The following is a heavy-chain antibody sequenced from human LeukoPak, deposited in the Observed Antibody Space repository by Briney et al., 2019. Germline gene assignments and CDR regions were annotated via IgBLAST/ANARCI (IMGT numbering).Heavy chain of an antibody. CDR3: ARDRAWNYFDY. CDR2: ISNDGSRK. D-gene: IGHD3-3*01. CDR1: GFMFSDYG. Sequence: GGSLRLSCAASGFMFSDYGMHWVRQAPGKGLEWVAIISNDGSRKYYAHSVEGRFTISRDNSKNTLYLQMDSLRAEDTAVYYCARDRAWNYFDYWGQGTLVTVSS. J-gene: IGHJ4*02. V-gene: IGHV3-30*03.